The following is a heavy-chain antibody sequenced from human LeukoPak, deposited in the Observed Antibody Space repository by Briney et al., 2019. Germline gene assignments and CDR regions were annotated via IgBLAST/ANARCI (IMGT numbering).Heavy chain of an antibody. D-gene: IGHD3-22*01. V-gene: IGHV1-69*05. CDR1: GGTFSSYA. CDR2: IIPVFGTA. J-gene: IGHJ4*02. Sequence: SVKVSCKASGGTFSSYAISWVRQAPGQGLEWMGGIIPVFGTANYAQKFQGRVTITTDESTSTAYMELGSLRSEDTAVYYCARGGSAWLLLGYFDYWGQGTLVTVSS. CDR3: ARGGSAWLLLGYFDY.